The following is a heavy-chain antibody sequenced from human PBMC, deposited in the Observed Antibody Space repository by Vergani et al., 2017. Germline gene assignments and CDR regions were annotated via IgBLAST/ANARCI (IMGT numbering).Heavy chain of an antibody. CDR1: GFTFSSYG. CDR2: IWYDGSNK. D-gene: IGHD6-6*01. Sequence: QVQLVESGGGVVQPGRSLRLSCAASGFTFSSYGMHWVRQAPGKGLEWVAVIWYDGSNKYYADSVKGRFTISRDNSKNTLYLQMNSLRAEDTAVYYCARDQGSSWAWGDFDYWGQGTLVTVSS. CDR3: ARDQGSSWAWGDFDY. V-gene: IGHV3-33*01. J-gene: IGHJ4*02.